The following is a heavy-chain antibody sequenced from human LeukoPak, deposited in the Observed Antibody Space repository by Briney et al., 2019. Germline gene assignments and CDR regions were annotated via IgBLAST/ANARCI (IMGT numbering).Heavy chain of an antibody. J-gene: IGHJ3*02. D-gene: IGHD4-17*01. CDR2: IIPIFGTA. CDR3: ARYTVTTSAFDI. CDR1: GYTFTGYY. Sequence: ASVKVSCKASGYTFTGYYMHWVRQAPGQGLEWMGGIIPIFGTANYAQKFQGRVTITADESTSTAYMELSSLRSEDTAVYYCARYTVTTSAFDIWGQGTMVTVSS. V-gene: IGHV1-69*13.